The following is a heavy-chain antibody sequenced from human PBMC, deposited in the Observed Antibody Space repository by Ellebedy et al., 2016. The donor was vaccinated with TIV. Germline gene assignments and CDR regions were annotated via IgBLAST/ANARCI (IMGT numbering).Heavy chain of an antibody. CDR3: AGDYDYFDY. V-gene: IGHV3-30*02. D-gene: IGHD4/OR15-4a*01. CDR2: IKEDGSNK. J-gene: IGHJ4*02. Sequence: GGSLRLSCAPSGFTFSNYAMYWVRQAPGKGLEWVASIKEDGSNKHYVDSVKGRFTISRDNSKNTLYLQMNSLRAEDTAVYYCAGDYDYFDYWGQGTLVTVSS. CDR1: GFTFSNYA.